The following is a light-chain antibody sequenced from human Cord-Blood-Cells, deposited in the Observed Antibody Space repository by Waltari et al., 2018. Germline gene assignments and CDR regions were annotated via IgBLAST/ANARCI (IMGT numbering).Light chain of an antibody. Sequence: DIVMTQTPLSLSVTPGQQASISCKSSQSRLHSDGKTYLYWYLQTPGQPPQLLIYEVSNRSSRAPESCSGSGARTYFTLKSSRVDAEYVGVYYRKQSKQLPYRFGQGTKLEIK. V-gene: IGKV2D-29*01. CDR2: EVS. CDR3: KQSKQLPYR. CDR1: QSRLHSDGKTY. J-gene: IGKJ2*03.